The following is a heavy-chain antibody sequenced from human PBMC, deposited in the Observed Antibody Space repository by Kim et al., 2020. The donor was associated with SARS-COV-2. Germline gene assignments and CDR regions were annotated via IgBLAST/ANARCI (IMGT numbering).Heavy chain of an antibody. J-gene: IGHJ4*02. V-gene: IGHV7-4-1*02. Sequence: YAQGFTGRFVFSLDTSVSTAYLQISSLKAEDTAVYYCARGTGSGSYYLDYWGQGTLVTVSS. CDR3: ARGTGSGSYYLDY. D-gene: IGHD3-10*01.